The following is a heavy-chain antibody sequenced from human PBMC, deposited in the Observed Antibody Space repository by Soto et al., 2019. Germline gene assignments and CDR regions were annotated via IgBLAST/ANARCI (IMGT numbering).Heavy chain of an antibody. V-gene: IGHV1-18*01. D-gene: IGHD6-6*01. J-gene: IGHJ6*02. CDR3: ASYSSSPVQIWYYYGMDV. CDR1: GYTFTSYG. CDR2: ISAYNGNT. Sequence: ASVKVSCKASGYTFTSYGISWVRQAPGQGLEWMGWISAYNGNTNYAQKLQGRVTMTTDTSTSTAYMELRSLRSDDTAVYYCASYSSSPVQIWYYYGMDVWRQRTTVTVSS.